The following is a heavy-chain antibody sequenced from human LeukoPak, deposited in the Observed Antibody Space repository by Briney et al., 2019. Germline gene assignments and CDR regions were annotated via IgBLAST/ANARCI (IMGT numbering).Heavy chain of an antibody. Sequence: GGSLRLSCAASGFTFSNAWMSWVRQAPGKGLEWVGRIKSKTDGGTTDYAAPVKGRFTISRDDSKNTLYLQMNSLKTEDTAVYYCTTLLHGDYYHMDVWGKGTTVTVSS. CDR2: IKSKTDGGTT. V-gene: IGHV3-15*01. J-gene: IGHJ6*03. CDR1: GFTFSNAW. CDR3: TTLLHGDYYHMDV. D-gene: IGHD2-15*01.